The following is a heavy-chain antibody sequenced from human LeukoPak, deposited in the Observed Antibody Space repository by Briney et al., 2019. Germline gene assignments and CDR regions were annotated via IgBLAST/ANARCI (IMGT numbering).Heavy chain of an antibody. Sequence: GGSLRLSCAASELTLSDNYMSWIRQAPGRGLEWVSFIYSGGSTYYADSVRGRFIISRDTSKNTLYLQMNSLRAEDTAMYYCARLPIVVLSTAPFDYWGQGTLVTVSS. J-gene: IGHJ4*02. CDR1: ELTLSDNY. D-gene: IGHD2-2*01. CDR3: ARLPIVVLSTAPFDY. V-gene: IGHV3-53*01. CDR2: IYSGGST.